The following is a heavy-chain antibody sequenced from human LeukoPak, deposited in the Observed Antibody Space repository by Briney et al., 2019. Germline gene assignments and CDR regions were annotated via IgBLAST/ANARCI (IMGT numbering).Heavy chain of an antibody. V-gene: IGHV3-21*01. D-gene: IGHD2-2*01. CDR3: ARDPGGVVVPAASDY. J-gene: IGHJ4*02. CDR2: ISSSSSYI. Sequence: GGSLRLSCAASGFTFSSYSMNWVRQAPGKGLEWVSSISSSSSYIYYADSVKGRFTISRDNAKNSLYLQMNSLRAEDTAVYYCARDPGGVVVPAASDYWGQGTLVTVSS. CDR1: GFTFSSYS.